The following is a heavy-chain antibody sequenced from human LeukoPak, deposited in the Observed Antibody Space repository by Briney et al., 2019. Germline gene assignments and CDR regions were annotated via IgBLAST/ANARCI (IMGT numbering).Heavy chain of an antibody. D-gene: IGHD3-9*01. CDR3: ARDSGYYDILTGNYYYYGMDV. CDR2: IYYSGST. Sequence: SQTLSFTCTVSGGSISSGGYYWSWIRQHPGKGLEWIGYIYYSGSTYYNPSLKSRVTISVDTSKNQFSLKLSSVTAADTAVYYCARDSGYYDILTGNYYYYGMDVWGQGTTVTVSS. J-gene: IGHJ6*02. V-gene: IGHV4-31*03. CDR1: GGSISSGGYY.